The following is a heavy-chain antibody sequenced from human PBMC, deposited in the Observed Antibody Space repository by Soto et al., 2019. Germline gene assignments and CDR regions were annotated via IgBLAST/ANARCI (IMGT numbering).Heavy chain of an antibody. V-gene: IGHV2-5*02. D-gene: IGHD5-12*01. CDR1: GFSLSTSGAG. CDR2: IYWDDDK. J-gene: IGHJ1*01. Sequence: QITLKESGPTLVKPTQTLTLTCTLSGFSLSTSGAGVGWIRQPPGKALEWLALIYWDDDKRYSPSLKSRLTIXKXXSKNQVVLTMTNMDPVDTATYYCAHKGDGYRGFQYWGQGTLVTVSS. CDR3: AHKGDGYRGFQY.